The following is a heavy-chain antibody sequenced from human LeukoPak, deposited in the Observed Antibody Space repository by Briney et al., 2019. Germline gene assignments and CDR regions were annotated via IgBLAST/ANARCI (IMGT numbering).Heavy chain of an antibody. CDR3: ARQLSHYYGSGGSPKHHGMDV. Sequence: SETLSLTGTVSGGSISGYYWSWIRQPPGQGLDWIGYIYYSGSTTYNPSLKSRVTISVDTSKNQFSLKLSSVTAADTAVYYCARQLSHYYGSGGSPKHHGMDVWGQGTTVTVSS. D-gene: IGHD3-10*01. CDR2: IYYSGST. J-gene: IGHJ6*02. V-gene: IGHV4-59*08. CDR1: GGSISGYY.